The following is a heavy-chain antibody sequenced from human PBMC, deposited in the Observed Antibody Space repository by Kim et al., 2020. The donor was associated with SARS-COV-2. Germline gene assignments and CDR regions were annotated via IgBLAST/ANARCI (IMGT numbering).Heavy chain of an antibody. D-gene: IGHD6-19*01. Sequence: SETLSLTCAVYGGSFSGYYWSWIRQPPGKGLEWIGEINHSGSTNYNPSLKSRVTISVDTSKNQFSLKLSSVTAADTAVYYCARGSLSGWYYLELRYWGQGTLVTVSS. J-gene: IGHJ4*02. V-gene: IGHV4-34*01. CDR3: ARGSLSGWYYLELRY. CDR1: GGSFSGYY. CDR2: INHSGST.